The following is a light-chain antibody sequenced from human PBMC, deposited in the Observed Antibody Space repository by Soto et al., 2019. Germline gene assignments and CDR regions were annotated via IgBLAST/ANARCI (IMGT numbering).Light chain of an antibody. J-gene: IGKJ5*01. V-gene: IGKV3-20*01. CDR1: QTVSSSH. CDR3: QYYADSPRLT. Sequence: EFVLTQSPDTLSLSPGERATLSCRASQTVSSSHLAWYQQKPGQTPRLLIYGVSSRATGIPDRFSGSGSGTDFTLTISRLEPEDFAVYYCQYYADSPRLTFGQGTRLEIK. CDR2: GVS.